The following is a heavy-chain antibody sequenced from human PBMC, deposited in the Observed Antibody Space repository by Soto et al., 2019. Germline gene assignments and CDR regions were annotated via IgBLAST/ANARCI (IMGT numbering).Heavy chain of an antibody. CDR3: ARRSGWYSVDY. CDR1: GGSISSSSYY. Sequence: QLQLQESGPGLAKPSETLSLTCTVSGGSISSSSYYWGWIRQPPGKGLEWIGSIYYSGSTYYNPSLKSRVTISVDTSKNQFSLKLSSVTAADTAVYYCARRSGWYSVDYWGQGTLVTVSS. CDR2: IYYSGST. J-gene: IGHJ4*02. D-gene: IGHD6-19*01. V-gene: IGHV4-39*01.